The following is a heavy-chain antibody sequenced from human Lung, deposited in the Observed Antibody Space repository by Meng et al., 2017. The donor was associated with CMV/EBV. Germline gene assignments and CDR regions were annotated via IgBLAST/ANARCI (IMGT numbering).Heavy chain of an antibody. D-gene: IGHD3-22*01. J-gene: IGHJ6*02. Sequence: SQTXSLTCAISGDSVSSNSAAWNWIRQSPSRGLEWLGRTYYRSKWYDDYAMAVKSRITINPDTSKNQFSLQLNSVTPEDTAVYYCARDYYDSGAYYYTEEYYHGLDVWGQGTTVTVSS. CDR2: TYYRSKWYD. CDR3: ARDYYDSGAYYYTEEYYHGLDV. V-gene: IGHV6-1*01. CDR1: GDSVSSNSAA.